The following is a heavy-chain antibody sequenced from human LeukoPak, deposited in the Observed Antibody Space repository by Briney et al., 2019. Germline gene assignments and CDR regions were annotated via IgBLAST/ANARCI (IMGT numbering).Heavy chain of an antibody. CDR2: INPNSGGT. Sequence: ASVKVSCKASGYTFTGYYMHWVRQAPGQGLEWMGWINPNSGGTNYAQKFQGRVTMTRDTSISTAYMELSRLRSDDTAVYYCARGFYPGGNSIGEIDYWGQGTLVTVSS. CDR1: GYTFTGYY. D-gene: IGHD4-23*01. V-gene: IGHV1-2*02. CDR3: ARGFYPGGNSIGEIDY. J-gene: IGHJ4*02.